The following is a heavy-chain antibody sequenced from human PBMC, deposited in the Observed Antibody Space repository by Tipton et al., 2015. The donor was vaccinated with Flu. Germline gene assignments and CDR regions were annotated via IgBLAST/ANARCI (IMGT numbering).Heavy chain of an antibody. D-gene: IGHD1-1*01. CDR2: MNPNSGNT. CDR3: ARNRQQSRYFDL. Sequence: QSWAEVKKPGASVKVSCKASGYTFSSYEINWVRQATGQGLEWMGWMNPNSGNTGYAQKFQGRVTMTRNTSISTAYMELTSLTSEDTAVYYCARNRQQSRYFDLWGRGTLVTVSS. CDR1: GYTFSSYE. J-gene: IGHJ2*01. V-gene: IGHV1-8*01.